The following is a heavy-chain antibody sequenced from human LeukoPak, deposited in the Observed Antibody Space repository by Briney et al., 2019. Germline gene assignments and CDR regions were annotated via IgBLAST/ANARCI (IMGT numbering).Heavy chain of an antibody. CDR3: AKARDYYYYGMDV. CDR1: GFTFSSYG. V-gene: IGHV3-30*18. J-gene: IGHJ6*02. Sequence: AGSLRLSCAASGFTFSSYGMHWVRQAPGKGLEWVAVISYDGSNKYYADSVKGRFTISRDNSKNTLYLQMNSLRAEDTAVYYCAKARDYYYYGMDVWGQGTTVTVSS. CDR2: ISYDGSNK.